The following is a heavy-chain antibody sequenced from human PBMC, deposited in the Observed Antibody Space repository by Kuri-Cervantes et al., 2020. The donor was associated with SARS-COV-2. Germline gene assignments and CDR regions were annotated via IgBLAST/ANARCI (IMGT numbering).Heavy chain of an antibody. D-gene: IGHD3-22*01. Sequence: LRPSCTVSGGSISSGSYYWSWIRQPAGKGLEWIGRIYTSGSTNYNPSLESRVTISVDTSKNQFSLKLSSVTAADTAVYYCARAMRRDAFDIWGQGTMVTVSS. J-gene: IGHJ3*02. CDR2: IYTSGST. CDR3: ARAMRRDAFDI. V-gene: IGHV4-61*02. CDR1: GGSISSGSYY.